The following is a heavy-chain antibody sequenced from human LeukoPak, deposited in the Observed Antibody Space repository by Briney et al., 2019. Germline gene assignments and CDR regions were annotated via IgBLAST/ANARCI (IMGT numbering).Heavy chain of an antibody. CDR3: ARLSTSWYRGSGYNYMDV. V-gene: IGHV1-2*02. CDR1: GYTFTGYY. CDR2: INPNSGGT. Sequence: ASVKVSCKASGYTFTGYYRHWVRQAPGQGLEWMGWINPNSGGTNYAQKFQGRVTMTRDTSISTAYMELSRLRSDDTAVYYCARLSTSWYRGSGYNYMDVWGKGTTVTVSS. J-gene: IGHJ6*03. D-gene: IGHD6-13*01.